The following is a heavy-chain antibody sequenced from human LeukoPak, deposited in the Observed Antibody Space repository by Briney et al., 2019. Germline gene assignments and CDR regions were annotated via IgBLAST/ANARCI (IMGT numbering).Heavy chain of an antibody. D-gene: IGHD4-17*01. V-gene: IGHV4-34*01. Sequence: SETLSLTCDVSGVSFSTYYWSWIRQSPEKGMEWIGEVNHSGYTNYNPSLKGRVTISVDTSKNQFSLKLSSVAAADTAVYYCARQLYGSDYWGQGTLVTVSS. CDR2: VNHSGYT. J-gene: IGHJ4*02. CDR3: ARQLYGSDY. CDR1: GVSFSTYY.